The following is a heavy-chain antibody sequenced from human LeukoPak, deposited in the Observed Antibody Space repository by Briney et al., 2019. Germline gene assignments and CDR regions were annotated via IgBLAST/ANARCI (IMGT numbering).Heavy chain of an antibody. J-gene: IGHJ4*02. CDR3: ARDPLMVRGVFDY. CDR2: ISYNGSNK. D-gene: IGHD3-10*01. V-gene: IGHV3-30-3*01. CDR1: GFTFSSYA. Sequence: PGGSLRLSCAASGFTFSSYAMHWVRQAPGKGLEWVAVISYNGSNKYYADSVKGRFTISRDNSKNTLYLQMNSLRAEDTAVYYCARDPLMVRGVFDYWGQGTLVTVSS.